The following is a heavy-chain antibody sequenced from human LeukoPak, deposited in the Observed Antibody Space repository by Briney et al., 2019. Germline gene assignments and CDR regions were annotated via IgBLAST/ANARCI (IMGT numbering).Heavy chain of an antibody. CDR3: ARHRAYSSSSPFDY. J-gene: IGHJ4*02. V-gene: IGHV4-59*08. CDR1: GGSIRSYY. Sequence: PSETLSLTCTVSGGSIRSYYWSCIRQPPGKGLEWIGYIYYTGSTNYNPSLKSRVTMFVDMSKNQFSLRLSSVTAADTAVYYCARHRAYSSSSPFDYWGQGTLVTVSS. D-gene: IGHD6-6*01. CDR2: IYYTGST.